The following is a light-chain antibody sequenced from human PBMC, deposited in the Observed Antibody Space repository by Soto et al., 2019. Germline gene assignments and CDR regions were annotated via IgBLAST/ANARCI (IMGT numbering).Light chain of an antibody. Sequence: QSALTQPASVSGSPGQSITISCTGTSSAVGGYNYVSWYQQHPGKAPKLMIYEVSNRPSGVSNRFSGSKSGNTASLTISGLQAEDEAAYYCSSYTSSSTVVFGGGTQLTVL. CDR1: SSAVGGYNY. CDR2: EVS. CDR3: SSYTSSSTVV. J-gene: IGLJ2*01. V-gene: IGLV2-14*01.